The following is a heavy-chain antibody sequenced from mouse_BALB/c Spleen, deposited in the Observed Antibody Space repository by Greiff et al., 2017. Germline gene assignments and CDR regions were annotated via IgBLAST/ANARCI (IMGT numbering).Heavy chain of an antibody. Sequence: EVKLMESGGGLVKPGGSLKLSCAASGFAFSSYDMSWVRQTPEKRLEWVAYISSGGGSTYYPDTVKGRFTISRDNAKNTLYLQMSSLKSEDTAMYYCARHSYYYGSSLKAMDYWGQGTSVTVSS. J-gene: IGHJ4*01. CDR3: ARHSYYYGSSLKAMDY. V-gene: IGHV5-12-1*01. D-gene: IGHD1-1*01. CDR1: GFAFSSYD. CDR2: ISSGGGST.